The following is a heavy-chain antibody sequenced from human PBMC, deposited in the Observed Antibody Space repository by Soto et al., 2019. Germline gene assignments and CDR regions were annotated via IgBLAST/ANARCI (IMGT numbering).Heavy chain of an antibody. V-gene: IGHV3-23*01. CDR3: AYSSTPFDY. CDR2: ISGSGGST. D-gene: IGHD6-13*01. J-gene: IGHJ4*02. CDR1: GFTFSSYA. Sequence: GGSLRLSCAASGFTFSSYAMSWVRQAPGKGLEWVSTISGSGGSTYYADSVKGRFTISRDNSKNTLYLQMISLRAEDTAVYYCAYSSTPFDYWGQGTLVTVSS.